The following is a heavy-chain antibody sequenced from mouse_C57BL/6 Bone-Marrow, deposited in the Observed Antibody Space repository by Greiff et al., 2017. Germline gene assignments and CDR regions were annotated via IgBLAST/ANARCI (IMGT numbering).Heavy chain of an antibody. V-gene: IGHV1-85*01. J-gene: IGHJ1*03. CDR3: ARLEFDGSSGDWYVDV. Sequence: VQLQQSGPELVKPGASVKLSCKASGYTFTSYDINWVKQRPGQGLEWIGWIYPRDGSTKYNEKFKGKATLTVDTSSSTAYMELHSLTSEDSAVYFCARLEFDGSSGDWYVDVWGRGTAVTVTS. CDR2: IYPRDGST. D-gene: IGHD1-1*01. CDR1: GYTFTSYD.